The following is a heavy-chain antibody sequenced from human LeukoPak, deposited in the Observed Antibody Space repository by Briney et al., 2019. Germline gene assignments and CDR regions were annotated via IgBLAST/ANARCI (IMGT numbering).Heavy chain of an antibody. Sequence: GGSLRLSCEGSGFTFSDHHMDWVRQAPGMGLEWVGRGPARNKPNSCSTQYATSVRGRFTISRDDSMNSLYLQISSLRAEDTAVYYCGRDRSRIYVWGQGTLVTVSS. D-gene: IGHD2/OR15-2a*01. CDR2: ARNKPNSCST. J-gene: IGHJ4*02. V-gene: IGHV3-72*01. CDR1: GFTFSDHH. CDR3: GRDRSRIYV.